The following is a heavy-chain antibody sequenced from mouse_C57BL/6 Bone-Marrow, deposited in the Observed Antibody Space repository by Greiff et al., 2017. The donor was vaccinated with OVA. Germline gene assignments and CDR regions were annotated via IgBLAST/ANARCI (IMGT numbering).Heavy chain of an antibody. V-gene: IGHV1-64*01. CDR3: ARSYYTWFAY. D-gene: IGHD2-12*01. CDR1: GYTFTSYW. J-gene: IGHJ3*01. Sequence: QVQLKQPGAELVKPGASVKLSCKASGYTFTSYWMHWVKQRPGQGLEWIGMIHPNSGSTNYNEKFKSKATLTVDKSSSTAYMQLSSLTSEDSAVYYCARSYYTWFAYWGQGTLVTVSA. CDR2: IHPNSGST.